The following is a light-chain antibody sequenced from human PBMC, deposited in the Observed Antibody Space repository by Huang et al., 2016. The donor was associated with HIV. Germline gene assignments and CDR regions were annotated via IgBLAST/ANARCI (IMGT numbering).Light chain of an antibody. J-gene: IGKJ3*01. CDR1: HNIYTY. CDR3: QQRSHWPPFT. Sequence: EILLTQSPATLSLSPGERATLSCRASHNIYTYLAWYQQKPGQAPRLLIYDASTRATDVPARFRDSGSGTNFTLTISNLEPEDFAVYFCQQRSHWPPFTFGPGTKVDIK. V-gene: IGKV3-11*01. CDR2: DAS.